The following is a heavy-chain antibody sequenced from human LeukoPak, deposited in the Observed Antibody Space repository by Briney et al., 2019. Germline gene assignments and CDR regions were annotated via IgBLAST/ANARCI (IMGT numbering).Heavy chain of an antibody. CDR3: ARDHPRDYDSSGYYYGGGFDY. CDR1: GFTFSNYW. J-gene: IGHJ4*02. D-gene: IGHD3-22*01. V-gene: IGHV3-7*01. CDR2: IRQDGGEK. Sequence: GGSLRLSCAASGFTFSNYWMSWVRQAPGKGLEWVANIRQDGGEKYYVDSMRGRFTISRDNAKNSLYLQMSSLRAEDTAVYYCARDHPRDYDSSGYYYGGGFDYWGQGTLVTVSS.